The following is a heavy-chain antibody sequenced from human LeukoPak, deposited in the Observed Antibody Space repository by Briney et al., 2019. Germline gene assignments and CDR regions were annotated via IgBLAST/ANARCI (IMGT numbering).Heavy chain of an antibody. CDR3: ARGHIMITFGGVIVTYGMDV. CDR2: INPNSGGT. J-gene: IGHJ6*02. D-gene: IGHD3-16*02. Sequence: GASVKVSCKASGYTFTGYYMHWVRQAPGQGVEWMGWINPNSGGTNYAQKFQGRVTMTRDTSISTAYMELSRLRSDDTAVYYCARGHIMITFGGVIVTYGMDVWGQGTTVTVSS. V-gene: IGHV1-2*02. CDR1: GYTFTGYY.